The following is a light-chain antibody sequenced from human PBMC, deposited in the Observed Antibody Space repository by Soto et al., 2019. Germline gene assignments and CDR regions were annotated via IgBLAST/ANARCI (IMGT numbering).Light chain of an antibody. CDR2: AAS. J-gene: IGKJ2*03. Sequence: AIQMTQSPSSLSASVGDRVTITCRASQGIRNDLGWYQQKTGKAPKLLIYAASSLQSGVPSRFSGSGSGTDFTLTISILQPEDFATYYCQQDYNYPRSFGQGTKLEIK. V-gene: IGKV1-6*01. CDR3: QQDYNYPRS. CDR1: QGIRND.